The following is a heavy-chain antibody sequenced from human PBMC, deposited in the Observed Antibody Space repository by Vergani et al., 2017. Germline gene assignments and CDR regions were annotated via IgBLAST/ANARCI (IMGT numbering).Heavy chain of an antibody. D-gene: IGHD3-10*01. CDR3: ARGSMVRGVSLDY. CDR2: LTGGGGST. J-gene: IGHJ4*02. CDR1: GFTFSTYA. V-gene: IGHV3-23*01. Sequence: EVQLLESGGSLKQPGGSVRLSCAASGFTFSTYAMHWVRQAPGKGLEWVSALTGGGGSTYYADSVKGRFTISRDNSKNTLYLQMNSLRAEDTAVYYCARGSMVRGVSLDYWGQGTLVTVSS.